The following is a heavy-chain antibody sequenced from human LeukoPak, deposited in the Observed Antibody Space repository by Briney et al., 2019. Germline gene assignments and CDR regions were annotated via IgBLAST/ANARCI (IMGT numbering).Heavy chain of an antibody. J-gene: IGHJ2*01. V-gene: IGHV3-21*01. CDR1: GFTFSSYS. CDR2: ISSSSSYI. CDR3: ARLYGDYVYWYFDL. Sequence: GGSLRLSCAASGFTFSSYSMNWVRQAPGKGLEWVSSISSSSSYIYYAGSVKGRFTISRDNAKNSLYLQMNSLRAEDTAVYFCARLYGDYVYWYFDLWGRGTLVTVSS. D-gene: IGHD4-17*01.